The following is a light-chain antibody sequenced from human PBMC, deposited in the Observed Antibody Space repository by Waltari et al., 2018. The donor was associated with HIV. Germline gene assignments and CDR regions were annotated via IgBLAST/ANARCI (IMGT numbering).Light chain of an antibody. CDR3: QSYDNVLTAVI. J-gene: IGLJ2*01. V-gene: IGLV1-40*01. CDR2: GNN. Sequence: QSVLTQPPSVSGAPGQTVTVSCTGSTSNLGANFDVHWYQHLPGTTPKLLIYGNNHRPSGGPSRFSGSRSGSSASLAITGLQAEDEADYYCQSYDNVLTAVIFGGGTKVTVL. CDR1: TSNLGANFD.